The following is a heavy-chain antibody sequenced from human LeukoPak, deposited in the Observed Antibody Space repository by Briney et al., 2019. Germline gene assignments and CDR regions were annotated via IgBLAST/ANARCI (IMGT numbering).Heavy chain of an antibody. CDR1: GGSFSGYY. CDR2: INHSGST. Sequence: PSETLSLTCAVYGGSFSGYYWSWIRQPPGKGLEWIGEINHSGSTNYNPSLKSRVTISVDTSKNQFSLKLSSVTAADTAVYYCATPKLRYFDWLPNYYYYGMDVWGKGTTVT. J-gene: IGHJ6*04. V-gene: IGHV4-34*01. D-gene: IGHD3-9*01. CDR3: ATPKLRYFDWLPNYYYYGMDV.